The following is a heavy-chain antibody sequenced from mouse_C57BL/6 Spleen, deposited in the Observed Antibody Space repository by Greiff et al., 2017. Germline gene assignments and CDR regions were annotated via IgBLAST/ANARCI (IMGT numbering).Heavy chain of an antibody. CDR1: GYTFTDYY. CDR2: INPYNGGT. V-gene: IGHV1-19*01. D-gene: IGHD3-2*02. Sequence: EVQLQQSGPVLVKPGASVKMSCKASGYTFTDYYMNWVKQSHGKSLEWIGVINPYNGGTSYNQKFKGKATLTVDKSSSTAYMELNSLTSEDSAVYYCARSGDSSGFAYWGQGTLVTVSA. CDR3: ARSGDSSGFAY. J-gene: IGHJ3*01.